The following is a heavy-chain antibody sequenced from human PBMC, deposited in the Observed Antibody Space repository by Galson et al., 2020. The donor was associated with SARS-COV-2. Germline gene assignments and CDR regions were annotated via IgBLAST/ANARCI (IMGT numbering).Heavy chain of an antibody. D-gene: IGHD3-16*01. CDR1: GFTFSSYS. Sequence: GGSLRLSCAASGFTFSSYSMNWVRQAPGKGLEWVSSISSSSSYIYYADSVKGRFTISRDNAKNSLYLQMNSLRAEDTAVYYCASNGGVGPPDYDYYGMDVWGQGTTVTVSS. CDR3: ASNGGVGPPDYDYYGMDV. CDR2: ISSSSSYI. J-gene: IGHJ6*02. V-gene: IGHV3-21*01.